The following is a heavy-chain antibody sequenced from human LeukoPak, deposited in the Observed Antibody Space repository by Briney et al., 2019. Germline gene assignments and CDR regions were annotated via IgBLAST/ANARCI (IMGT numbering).Heavy chain of an antibody. D-gene: IGHD6-19*01. CDR2: ISGYNGDT. Sequence: ASVKVSCKASGYTFTSHGISWVRQAPGQGLEWMGWISGYNGDTNYAQRFQGRVTLTTDTSTSTAYMELRSLKSDDTAVYYCARDPSNTSGWKTWFDPWGQGTLVTVSS. J-gene: IGHJ5*02. CDR3: ARDPSNTSGWKTWFDP. V-gene: IGHV1-18*01. CDR1: GYTFTSHG.